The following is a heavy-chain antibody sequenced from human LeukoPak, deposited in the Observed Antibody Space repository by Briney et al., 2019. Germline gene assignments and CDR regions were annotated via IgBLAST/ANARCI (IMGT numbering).Heavy chain of an antibody. V-gene: IGHV3-74*01. Sequence: GGSLRLSCAASGFTFSSYWMHWVRRAPGKGLVWVSRINSDGSSTSYADSVKGRFTISRDNAKNTLYLQMNSLRAEDTAVYYCASPAVTADHDYWGQGTLVTVSS. CDR3: ASPAVTADHDY. CDR1: GFTFSSYW. D-gene: IGHD1-20*01. CDR2: INSDGSST. J-gene: IGHJ4*02.